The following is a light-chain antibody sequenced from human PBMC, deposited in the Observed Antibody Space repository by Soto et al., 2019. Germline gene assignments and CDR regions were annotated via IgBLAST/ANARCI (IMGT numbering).Light chain of an antibody. V-gene: IGKV3-20*01. CDR1: QSVSSSY. J-gene: IGKJ1*01. CDR2: GAS. Sequence: EIVLTQSPGTLSLSPGERATLSCRASQSVSSSYLAWYQQKPGQAPRLLIYGASSRATGIPDRFSGSGSGTDFTLTISRLEPEDFALYYCQQNGSSPSTFGQGTKVEIK. CDR3: QQNGSSPST.